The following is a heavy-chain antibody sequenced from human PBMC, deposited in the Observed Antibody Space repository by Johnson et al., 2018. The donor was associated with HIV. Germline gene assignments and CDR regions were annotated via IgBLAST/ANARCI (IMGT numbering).Heavy chain of an antibody. CDR3: ARVQIISGFNWHYYESSIDAVDI. D-gene: IGHD3-22*01. CDR1: GLTFDDYG. Sequence: VQLVESGGGVVRPGGSLRLSCAASGLTFDDYGVSWVRQAPGKGLEWVSGINWNGGSTGYADSVKGRFTISRDNAKNSLYLQMNSLRAEDTAVYYCARVQIISGFNWHYYESSIDAVDIWGQGTMVTVSS. V-gene: IGHV3-20*04. CDR2: INWNGGST. J-gene: IGHJ3*02.